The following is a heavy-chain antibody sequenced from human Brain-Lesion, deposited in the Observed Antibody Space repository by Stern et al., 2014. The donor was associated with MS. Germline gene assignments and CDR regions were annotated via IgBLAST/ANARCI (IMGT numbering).Heavy chain of an antibody. D-gene: IGHD1-26*01. CDR1: GYTLTDFS. V-gene: IGHV1-24*01. J-gene: IGHJ4*02. CDR3: ATLSPGAGGNYYRHFDY. CDR2: FDPEDGET. Sequence: VQLEESGAEVKKPGASVKVSCKVSGYTLTDFSMHWVRQAPRKGLEWMGGFDPEDGETIYAQKFQGRVTMTEDTSTDTAYMELSSLRFEDTAVYYCATLSPGAGGNYYRHFDYWGQGTLVTVSS.